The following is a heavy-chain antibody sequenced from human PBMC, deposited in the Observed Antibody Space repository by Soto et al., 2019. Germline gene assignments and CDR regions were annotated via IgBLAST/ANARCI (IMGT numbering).Heavy chain of an antibody. Sequence: PSETLSLTCTFSGGSISSGGYYWSWIRQHPGKGLEWIGYIYYSGSTYYNPSLKSRVTISVDTSKNQFSLKLSSVTAADTAVYYCASTQGYSYGYVDYWGQGTLVTVSS. D-gene: IGHD5-18*01. CDR2: IYYSGST. V-gene: IGHV4-31*03. CDR1: GGSISSGGYY. CDR3: ASTQGYSYGYVDY. J-gene: IGHJ4*02.